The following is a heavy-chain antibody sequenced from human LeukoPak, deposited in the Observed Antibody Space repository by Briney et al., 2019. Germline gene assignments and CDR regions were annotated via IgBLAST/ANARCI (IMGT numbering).Heavy chain of an antibody. V-gene: IGHV3-30-3*01. Sequence: GGSLRLSCAASGFTFSSYDMHWVRQAPGKGLEWVAVISYDGSNKYYADSVKGRFTISRDNSKNTLWLQMNSLRAEDTAVYYCARDDSGSSYYFDSWGQGTLVTVSS. J-gene: IGHJ4*02. D-gene: IGHD3-10*01. CDR2: ISYDGSNK. CDR3: ARDDSGSSYYFDS. CDR1: GFTFSSYD.